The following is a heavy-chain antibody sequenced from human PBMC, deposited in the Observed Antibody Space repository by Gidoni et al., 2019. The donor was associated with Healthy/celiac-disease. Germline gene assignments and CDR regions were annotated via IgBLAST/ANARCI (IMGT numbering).Heavy chain of an antibody. J-gene: IGHJ4*02. D-gene: IGHD1-26*01. CDR3: AKAEKKWGLPPIGY. CDR2: ISYDGSNK. Sequence: VISYDGSNKYYADSVKGRFPSSRDNSKNTLYLQMNSLRAEDTAVYYCAKAEKKWGLPPIGYWGQGTLVTVSS. V-gene: IGHV3-30*18.